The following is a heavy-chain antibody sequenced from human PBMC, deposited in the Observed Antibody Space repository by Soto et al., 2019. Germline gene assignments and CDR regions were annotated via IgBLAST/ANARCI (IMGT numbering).Heavy chain of an antibody. V-gene: IGHV1-69*13. Sequence: GASVKVSCKASGGTFSSYAISWVRQAPGQGLEWMGGIIPIFGTANYAQKFQGRVTITADESTSTAYMELSSLRSEDTAVYYCASYIGHDYVWGTQARYDAFDIWGQGTMVTVSS. CDR2: IIPIFGTA. D-gene: IGHD3-16*01. CDR3: ASYIGHDYVWGTQARYDAFDI. CDR1: GGTFSSYA. J-gene: IGHJ3*02.